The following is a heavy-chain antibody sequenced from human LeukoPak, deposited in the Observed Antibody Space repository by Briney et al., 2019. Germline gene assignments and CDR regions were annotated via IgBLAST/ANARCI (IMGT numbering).Heavy chain of an antibody. CDR1: GFGFSSYG. J-gene: IGHJ6*02. V-gene: IGHV3-33*01. D-gene: IGHD2-8*02. Sequence: GGSLRLSCAASGFGFSSYGMHWVRQAPGKGLEGVGFIWYDGSNKDYSVSVKGRFTISRDNSGNTLSLEMNRLRAEDTAVYYCAREFTVSDNYYGMDAWGQGTTVIVSS. CDR2: IWYDGSNK. CDR3: AREFTVSDNYYGMDA.